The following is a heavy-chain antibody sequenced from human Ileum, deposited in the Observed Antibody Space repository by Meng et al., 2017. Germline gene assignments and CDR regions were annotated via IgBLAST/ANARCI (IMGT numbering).Heavy chain of an antibody. CDR3: AHIFDS. CDR1: CRSISSSDW. J-gene: IGHJ4*02. Sequence: QGQLQASGPGLVEPSGTLSLTCAVSCRSISSSDWWSWVRQPPGKGLEWIAEMNLGGSPNYNPSLKSRVTMSVDKSNDHLSLQLTSVTAADTAVYYCAHIFDSWGQGTLVTVSS. V-gene: IGHV4-4*02. CDR2: MNLGGSP.